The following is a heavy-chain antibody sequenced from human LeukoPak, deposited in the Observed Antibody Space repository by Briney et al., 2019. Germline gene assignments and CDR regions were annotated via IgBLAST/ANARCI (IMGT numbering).Heavy chain of an antibody. CDR2: ISYDGSNK. J-gene: IGHJ4*02. Sequence: GGSLRLSCAASGFTFSSYGMHRVRQAPGKGLEWVAVISYDGSNKYYADSVKGRFTISRDNSKNTLYLQMNSLRAEDTAVYYCANLGDVDTAMAPFDYWGQGTLVTVSS. V-gene: IGHV3-30*18. CDR1: GFTFSSYG. CDR3: ANLGDVDTAMAPFDY. D-gene: IGHD5-18*01.